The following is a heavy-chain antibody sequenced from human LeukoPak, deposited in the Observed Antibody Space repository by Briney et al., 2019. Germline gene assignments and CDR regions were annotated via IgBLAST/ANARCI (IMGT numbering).Heavy chain of an antibody. V-gene: IGHV4-39*01. CDR1: GGSISSSSYY. CDR3: ARHGHHGDHDC. J-gene: IGHJ4*02. D-gene: IGHD2-21*02. CDR2: ISYSGST. Sequence: SETLSLTCTVSGGSISSSSYYWGWIRQPPGKGLEWIGSISYSGSTYYTPSLRSRVTISIDTSKNQFSLRVSSVTAADTAVYYCARHGHHGDHDCWGQGILVTVSS.